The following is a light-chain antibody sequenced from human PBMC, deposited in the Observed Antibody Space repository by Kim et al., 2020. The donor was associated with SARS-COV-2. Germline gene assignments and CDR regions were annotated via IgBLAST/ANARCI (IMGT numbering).Light chain of an antibody. Sequence: DILMTQSPSTLSAFVGTRVTITCRASQSVDNWLAWYQQMPGKAPKLLIYQASKLASGVPSRFSGSGSGTTFTLTIYNLQPDDSAIYYCKQYETYWTFGPGTKVDIK. J-gene: IGKJ1*01. CDR1: QSVDNW. CDR2: QAS. V-gene: IGKV1-5*03. CDR3: KQYETYWT.